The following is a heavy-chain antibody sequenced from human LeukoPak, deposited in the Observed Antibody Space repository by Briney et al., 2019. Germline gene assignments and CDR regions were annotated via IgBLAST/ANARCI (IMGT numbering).Heavy chain of an antibody. CDR1: GGSISSGGYY. CDR3: AREVVEREFDY. D-gene: IGHD2-15*01. V-gene: IGHV4-31*03. J-gene: IGHJ4*02. CDR2: IYYSGST. Sequence: IPSETLSLTCTVSGGSISSGGYYWSWIRQHPGKGLEWIGYIYYSGSTYYNPSLKSRVTISVDTSKNQFSLKLSSVTAADTAVYYCAREVVEREFDYWGQGTLVTVSS.